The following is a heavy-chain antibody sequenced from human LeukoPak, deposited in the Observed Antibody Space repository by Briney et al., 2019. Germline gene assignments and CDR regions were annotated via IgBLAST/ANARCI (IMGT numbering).Heavy chain of an antibody. V-gene: IGHV4-34*01. J-gene: IGHJ4*02. Sequence: SETLSLTCAVYGGSFSGYYWSWIRQPPGKGLEWIGEINHSGSTNYNPSLKRRVTISVDTSKNQFSLKLSSVTAADTAVYYCARGPYAKGLGYWGQGTLVTVSS. CDR3: ARGPYAKGLGY. D-gene: IGHD2-8*01. CDR2: INHSGST. CDR1: GGSFSGYY.